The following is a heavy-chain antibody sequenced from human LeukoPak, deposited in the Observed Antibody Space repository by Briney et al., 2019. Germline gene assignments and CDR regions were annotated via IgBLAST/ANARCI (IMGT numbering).Heavy chain of an antibody. CDR3: ARGGRGR. V-gene: IGHV3-20*04. D-gene: IGHD5-12*01. J-gene: IGHJ4*02. Sequence: PGGSLRLSCAASGFTFDEYGMTWVRQAPGKGLEWVCGINWSGESTGYADSVKGRFTISRDNAKNSLYLQMNSLRAGDTAIYYCARGGRGRWGQGTLVTVSS. CDR2: INWSGEST. CDR1: GFTFDEYG.